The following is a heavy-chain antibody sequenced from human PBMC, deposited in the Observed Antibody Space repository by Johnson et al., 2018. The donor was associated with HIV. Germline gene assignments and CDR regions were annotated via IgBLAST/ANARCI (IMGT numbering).Heavy chain of an antibody. V-gene: IGHV3-15*01. CDR2: IKSKTDGGTT. CDR1: GFTFSNAW. J-gene: IGHJ3*02. Sequence: VQLVESGGGLVKPGWSLRLSCAASGFTFSNAWMSWVRQAPGKGLEWVGRIKSKTDGGTTDYAAPVKGRFTISRDDSKNTLYLQMNSLKTEVTAVYYCSRDRGITRVRGGFGDALDIWGQGTMVTVSS. D-gene: IGHD3-10*01. CDR3: SRDRGITRVRGGFGDALDI.